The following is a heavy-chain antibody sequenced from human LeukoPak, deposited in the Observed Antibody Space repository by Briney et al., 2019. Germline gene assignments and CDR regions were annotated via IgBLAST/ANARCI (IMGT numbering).Heavy chain of an antibody. CDR1: GYTLTELS. CDR3: ATGRRSYDSSGYYYRWFDP. CDR2: FDPEDGET. Sequence: ASVKVSCTVSGYTLTELSMHWVRQAPGKGLEWMGGFDPEDGETIYAQKLQGRVTMTEDTSTDTAYMELSSLRSEDTAVYYCATGRRSYDSSGYYYRWFDPWGQGTLVTVSS. V-gene: IGHV1-24*01. D-gene: IGHD3-22*01. J-gene: IGHJ5*02.